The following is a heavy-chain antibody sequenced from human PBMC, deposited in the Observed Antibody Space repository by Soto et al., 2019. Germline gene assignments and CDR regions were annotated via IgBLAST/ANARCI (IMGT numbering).Heavy chain of an antibody. CDR3: AGRGLYGAAAY. V-gene: IGHV4-4*02. CDR1: GGSISSSNW. CDR2: IYHSGST. D-gene: IGHD4-17*01. Sequence: SETLSLTCAVSGGSISSSNWWSFVRQPPGKGLEWIGEIYHSGSTNYNPSLKSRVTISVDKSKNQFSLKLSSVTAADTAVYYCAGRGLYGAAAYWGQGTLVTVSS. J-gene: IGHJ4*02.